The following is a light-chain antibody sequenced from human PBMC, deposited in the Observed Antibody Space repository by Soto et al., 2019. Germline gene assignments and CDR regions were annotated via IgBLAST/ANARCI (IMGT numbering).Light chain of an antibody. V-gene: IGKV1-5*03. Sequence: DIQMTQSPSTLSASVGDRVTITCRASQSISDWLAWYQQKPGKAPKLLIYKASSFESGVPSRFSGSGSETDFTVTISSLQPDDFATYYCQQYTSYSRTFGQGTKVEV. CDR3: QQYTSYSRT. J-gene: IGKJ1*01. CDR1: QSISDW. CDR2: KAS.